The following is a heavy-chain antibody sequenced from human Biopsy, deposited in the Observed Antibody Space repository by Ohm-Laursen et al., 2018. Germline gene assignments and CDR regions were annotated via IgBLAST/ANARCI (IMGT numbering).Heavy chain of an antibody. J-gene: IGHJ2*01. D-gene: IGHD3-22*01. V-gene: IGHV4-59*01. CDR3: ARDRGYYSDRTVPGYFDL. CDR1: GDSITTYY. CDR2: IYCRGNT. Sequence: SDTLSLTCTVSGDSITTYYWNWIRQAPGKGLEWIGNIYCRGNTNYSPSLKSRVTISVDTSKNHFSLRLRSVTPADTAIYYCARDRGYYSDRTVPGYFDLWGRGTLVTVSS.